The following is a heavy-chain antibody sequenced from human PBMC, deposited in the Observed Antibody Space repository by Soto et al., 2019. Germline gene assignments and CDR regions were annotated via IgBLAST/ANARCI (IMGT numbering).Heavy chain of an antibody. CDR1: GGTFRGYY. CDR3: ARESTDYDSIGY. Sequence: MSLTCAVYGGTFRGYYWSWIRQPPGKGLEWIGYIYYSGSTYYNPSLKSRVTISVDTSKNQFSLKLSSVTAADTAVYYCARESTDYDSIGYWGQGTLVAGSS. CDR2: IYYSGST. V-gene: IGHV4-34*09. J-gene: IGHJ4*02. D-gene: IGHD3-22*01.